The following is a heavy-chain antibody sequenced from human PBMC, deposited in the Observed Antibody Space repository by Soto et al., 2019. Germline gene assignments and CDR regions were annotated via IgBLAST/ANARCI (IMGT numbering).Heavy chain of an antibody. CDR3: VGGQYYFDY. CDR1: GFPFTAYC. Sequence: QVQLVESGGGVVQPGNSLRLSCAASGFPFTAYCMHWVREGPGKGLEWVAVISYDGSNKFYADSVKGRFTISRDNSKNTLYLQMNSLRPEDTALYYCVGGQYYFDYRGQGTLVTVSS. V-gene: IGHV3-30*03. CDR2: ISYDGSNK. J-gene: IGHJ4*02. D-gene: IGHD3-10*01.